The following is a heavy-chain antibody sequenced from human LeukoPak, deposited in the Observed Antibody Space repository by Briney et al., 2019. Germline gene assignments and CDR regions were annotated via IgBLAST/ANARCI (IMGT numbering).Heavy chain of an antibody. CDR2: ISGSGGST. J-gene: IGHJ4*02. V-gene: IGHV3-23*01. CDR1: GFTFSSYA. D-gene: IGHD5-24*01. Sequence: PGGSLRLSCAASGFTFSSYAMSWVRQAPGKGLEWVSAISGSGGSTYYADSVKGRFTISRDNSKNTLYLQMNSLRAEDTAVYYCAEASWALRDGYSTPHFDYWGQGTLVTVSS. CDR3: AEASWALRDGYSTPHFDY.